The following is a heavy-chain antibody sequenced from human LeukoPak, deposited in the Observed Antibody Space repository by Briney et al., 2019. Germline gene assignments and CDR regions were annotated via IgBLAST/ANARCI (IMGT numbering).Heavy chain of an antibody. CDR1: GFTFSSYG. V-gene: IGHV3-30*18. Sequence: GRSLRLSCAASGFTFSSYGMHWVRQAPGKGLEWVAVISYDGSNKYYADSVKGRFTISRDNSKNTLYLQMNSLRAEDTAVYYCANSPTYYYDSSGYYYQDYWGQGTLVTVSS. D-gene: IGHD3-22*01. J-gene: IGHJ4*02. CDR3: ANSPTYYYDSSGYYYQDY. CDR2: ISYDGSNK.